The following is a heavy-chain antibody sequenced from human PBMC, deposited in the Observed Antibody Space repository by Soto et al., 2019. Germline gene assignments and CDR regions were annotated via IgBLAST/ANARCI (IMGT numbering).Heavy chain of an antibody. D-gene: IGHD1-26*01. Sequence: ETLSLTCAVYGVSFSGYYWSWIRQPPGKGLEWIGEINHSGSTNYNPSLKSRVTISVDTSKNQFSLKLSSVTAADTAVYYCARGRSGVGATTRYYYCYGMDVWGQGTTVTVSS. CDR3: ARGRSGVGATTRYYYCYGMDV. J-gene: IGHJ6*02. CDR2: INHSGST. CDR1: GVSFSGYY. V-gene: IGHV4-34*01.